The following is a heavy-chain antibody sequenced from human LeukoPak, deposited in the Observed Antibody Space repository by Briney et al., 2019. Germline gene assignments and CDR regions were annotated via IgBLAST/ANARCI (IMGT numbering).Heavy chain of an antibody. CDR2: IIPILGIA. CDR3: AREEVSHSYGFRYKLNY. V-gene: IGHV1-69*04. D-gene: IGHD5-18*01. J-gene: IGHJ4*02. Sequence: SVKVSFKASGGTFSSYAISWVRQAPGQELEWMERIIPILGIANYAQKFQGRVTITADKSTSTAYMELSSLRSEDTAVYYCAREEVSHSYGFRYKLNYWGQGTLVTVSS. CDR1: GGTFSSYA.